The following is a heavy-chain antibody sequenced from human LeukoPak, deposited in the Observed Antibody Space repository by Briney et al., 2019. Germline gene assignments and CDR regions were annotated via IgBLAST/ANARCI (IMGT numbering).Heavy chain of an antibody. Sequence: SQTLSLTCAISGDSVSSNSAAWNWIRQSPSRGLEWLGRTYYRSKWYNDYAVSVRSRITINPDTSKNQFSLQLNSVTPEDTAVYYCARAITTRYSSGWYSVDYWGQGTLVTVSS. D-gene: IGHD6-19*01. CDR2: TYYRSKWYN. V-gene: IGHV6-1*01. CDR1: GDSVSSNSAA. CDR3: ARAITTRYSSGWYSVDY. J-gene: IGHJ4*02.